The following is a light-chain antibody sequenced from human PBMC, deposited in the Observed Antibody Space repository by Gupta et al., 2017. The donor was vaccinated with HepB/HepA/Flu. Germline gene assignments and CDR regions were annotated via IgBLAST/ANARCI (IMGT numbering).Light chain of an antibody. CDR1: QSVSSSY. J-gene: IGKJ2*02. CDR2: GAS. V-gene: IGKV3-20*01. Sequence: GTLSLSPGERATLSCRASQSVSSSYLAWYQQKPGQAPRLLIYGASSRATGIPDRFSGSGSGTDFTLTISRLEPEDFAVYYCQQYGSSPMCTFGQGTKLEIK. CDR3: QQYGSSPMCT.